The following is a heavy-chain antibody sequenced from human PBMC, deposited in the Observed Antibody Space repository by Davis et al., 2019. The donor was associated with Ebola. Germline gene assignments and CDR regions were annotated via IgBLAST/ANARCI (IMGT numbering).Heavy chain of an antibody. D-gene: IGHD3-3*01. Sequence: AASVKVSCKASGGTFSSYAISWVRQAPGQGLEWMGGIIPIFGTANYAQKFQGRVTITRDTSASTAYMELSSLRSEDTAVYYCARVQMNDFWSGYHYGMDVWGQGTTVTVSS. V-gene: IGHV1-69*05. CDR2: IIPIFGTA. CDR1: GGTFSSYA. J-gene: IGHJ6*02. CDR3: ARVQMNDFWSGYHYGMDV.